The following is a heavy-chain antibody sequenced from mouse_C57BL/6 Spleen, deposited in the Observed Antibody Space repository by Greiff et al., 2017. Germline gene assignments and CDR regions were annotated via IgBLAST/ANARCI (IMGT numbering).Heavy chain of an antibody. J-gene: IGHJ1*03. CDR2: IRNKANNHAT. Sequence: EVKLVESGGGLVQPGGSMKLSCAASGFTFSDAWMDRVRQSPEKGLEWVAEIRNKANNHATYYAESVKGRFTISRDDSKSSVYLQMNSLRAEDTGIYYCTPTGTDWYFDVWGTGTTVTVSS. D-gene: IGHD4-1*01. CDR1: GFTFSDAW. V-gene: IGHV6-6*01. CDR3: TPTGTDWYFDV.